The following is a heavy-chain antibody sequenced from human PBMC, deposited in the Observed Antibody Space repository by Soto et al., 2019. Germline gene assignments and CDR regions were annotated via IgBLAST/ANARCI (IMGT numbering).Heavy chain of an antibody. CDR3: ARESYDSSGYLDY. V-gene: IGHV4-30-2*01. Sequence: PSETLSLTCAVSGGSISSGGYSWSWIRQPPGKGLEWIGYIYHSGSTYYNPSLKSRVTISVDRSKNQFSLKLSSVTAADTAVYYCARESYDSSGYLDYWGQGTLVTV. D-gene: IGHD3-22*01. CDR2: IYHSGST. CDR1: GGSISSGGYS. J-gene: IGHJ4*02.